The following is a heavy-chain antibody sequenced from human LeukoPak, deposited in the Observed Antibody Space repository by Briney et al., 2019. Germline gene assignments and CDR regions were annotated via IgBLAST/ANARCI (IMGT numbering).Heavy chain of an antibody. D-gene: IGHD3-22*01. V-gene: IGHV4-61*01. Sequence: PSETLSLTCTVSGGSVSSGSYYWGWIRQPPGKGLEWIGYIYYSGSTNYNPSLKSRVTISVDTSKNQFSLKLSSVTAADTAVYYCARVLLDYYDSSGYYPNEDWGQGTLVTVSS. CDR3: ARVLLDYYDSSGYYPNED. CDR1: GGSVSSGSYY. CDR2: IYYSGST. J-gene: IGHJ4*02.